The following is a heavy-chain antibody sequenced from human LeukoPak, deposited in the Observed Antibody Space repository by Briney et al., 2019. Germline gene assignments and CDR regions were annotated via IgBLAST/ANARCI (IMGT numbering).Heavy chain of an antibody. V-gene: IGHV3-30*02. D-gene: IGHD2-2*01. CDR3: ARESTVEVPAAPGIDY. Sequence: GGSLRLSCAASGLTFSNYGMHWVRQAPGKGLEWVAFIRYDGSDKFYTDSVKGRFTISRDNSGDTLYLQMNSLRAEDTAVYYCARESTVEVPAAPGIDYWGQGTLVTVSS. J-gene: IGHJ4*02. CDR1: GLTFSNYG. CDR2: IRYDGSDK.